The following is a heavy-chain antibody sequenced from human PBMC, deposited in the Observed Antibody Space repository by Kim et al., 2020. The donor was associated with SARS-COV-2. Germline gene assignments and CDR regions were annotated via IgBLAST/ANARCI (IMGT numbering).Heavy chain of an antibody. CDR3: ASSPTRGYYYDSSGLGYGMDV. Sequence: GGSLRLSCAASGFTVSSNYMSWVRQAPGKGLEWVSVIYSGGSTYYADSVKGRFTISRDNSKNTLYLQMNSLRAEDTAVYYCASSPTRGYYYDSSGLGYGMDVWGQGTTVTVSS. D-gene: IGHD3-22*01. J-gene: IGHJ6*02. CDR1: GFTVSSNY. V-gene: IGHV3-53*01. CDR2: IYSGGST.